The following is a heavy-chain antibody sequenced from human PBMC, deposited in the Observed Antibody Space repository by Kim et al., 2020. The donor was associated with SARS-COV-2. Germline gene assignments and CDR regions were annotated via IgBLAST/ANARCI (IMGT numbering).Heavy chain of an antibody. CDR1: GFTFSAYG. D-gene: IGHD1-7*01. Sequence: GGSLRLSCAASGFTFSAYGMHWVRQAPGKGLEWVATIWFDGSNRYYGDSVKGRFIISRDNSKSTLSLQMDDLRAADAGVYFCARDLKTGYDWNYALDSWGQGTLVTVSS. V-gene: IGHV3-33*08. CDR2: IWFDGSNR. CDR3: ARDLKTGYDWNYALDS. J-gene: IGHJ4*02.